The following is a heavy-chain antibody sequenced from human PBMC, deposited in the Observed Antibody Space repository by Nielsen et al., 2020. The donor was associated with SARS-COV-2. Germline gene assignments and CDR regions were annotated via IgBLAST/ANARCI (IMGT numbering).Heavy chain of an antibody. CDR3: KSEGN. V-gene: IGHV3-7*03. CDR1: GFTFSVSW. J-gene: IGHJ4*02. CDR2: IRPDGTGA. Sequence: GGSLRLSCAASGFTFSVSWMAWVRQAPGKGLEWLSNIRPDGTGANYVDSVKGRFTISRDNAKNLLYLQMGSLRADDTAVYFCKSEGNWGQGTLVTVSS.